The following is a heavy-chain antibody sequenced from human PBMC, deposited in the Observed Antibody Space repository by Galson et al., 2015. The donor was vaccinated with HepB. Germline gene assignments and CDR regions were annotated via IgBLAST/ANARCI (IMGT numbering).Heavy chain of an antibody. CDR1: GDSVSSNSAA. J-gene: IGHJ5*02. Sequence: CAISGDSVSSNSAAWNWIRQSPSRGLEWLGRTYYRSKWYNDYAVSVKSRITINPDTSKNQFSLQLNSVTPEDTAVYYCARAHETHDWGYNWFDPWGQGTLVTVSS. D-gene: IGHD7-27*01. CDR2: TYYRSKWYN. V-gene: IGHV6-1*01. CDR3: ARAHETHDWGYNWFDP.